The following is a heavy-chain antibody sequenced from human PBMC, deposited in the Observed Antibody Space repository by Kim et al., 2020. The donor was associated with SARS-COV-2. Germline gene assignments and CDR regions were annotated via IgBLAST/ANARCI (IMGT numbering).Heavy chain of an antibody. J-gene: IGHJ4*02. V-gene: IGHV1-2*02. Sequence: ASVKVSCKASGYTFTDYYIHWVRQAPGQGLEWMGWINPNSGGTKYAQKFQGRVTMTRDTSISTAYMELSRTDDTAVYYCAKGLLTSVFDYWGQGTLVTVSS. CDR1: GYTFTDYY. D-gene: IGHD2-15*01. CDR2: INPNSGGT. CDR3: AKGLLTSVFDY.